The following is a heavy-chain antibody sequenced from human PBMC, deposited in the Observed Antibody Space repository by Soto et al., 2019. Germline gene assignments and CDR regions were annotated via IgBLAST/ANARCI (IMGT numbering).Heavy chain of an antibody. J-gene: IGHJ6*02. CDR3: ARDQAVVVPAAIEYYYYGMDV. CDR1: GGTFSSYS. V-gene: IGHV1-69*13. Sequence: ASVKVSCKASGGTFSSYSISWVLQAPGEGLEWMGGIIPIFGTANYAQKFQGRVTITADESTSTAYMELSSLRSEDTAVYYCARDQAVVVPAAIEYYYYGMDVWGQGTTVTVSS. D-gene: IGHD2-2*02. CDR2: IIPIFGTA.